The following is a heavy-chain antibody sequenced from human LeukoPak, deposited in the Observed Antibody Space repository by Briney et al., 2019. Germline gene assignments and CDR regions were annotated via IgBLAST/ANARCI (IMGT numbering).Heavy chain of an antibody. J-gene: IGHJ4*02. V-gene: IGHV3-48*03. CDR1: GFTFSSYE. D-gene: IGHD1-7*01. Sequence: GGSLRLSCAASGFTFSSYEMNWVRQAPGKGLEWVSYISTSGNTRYYADSVKGRFTTSRDNAKNSLYLQMNSLRVEDTAVYYCARELSGTTSYYFDYWGQGTLVTVSS. CDR3: ARELSGTTSYYFDY. CDR2: ISTSGNTR.